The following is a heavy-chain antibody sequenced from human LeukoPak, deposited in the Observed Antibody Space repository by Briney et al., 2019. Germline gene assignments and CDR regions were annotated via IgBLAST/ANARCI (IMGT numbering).Heavy chain of an antibody. J-gene: IGHJ3*02. CDR2: INPNSGGT. D-gene: IGHD3-16*02. CDR3: AREYYDYVWGSYRFPGGDAFDI. V-gene: IGHV1-2*04. CDR1: GYTFTGYY. Sequence: ASVKVSCKASGYTFTGYYMHWVRQAPGQGLEWMGWINPNSGGTNYAQKFQGWVTMTRDTSISTAYMELSRLRSDDTAVYYCAREYYDYVWGSYRFPGGDAFDIWGQGTMVTVSS.